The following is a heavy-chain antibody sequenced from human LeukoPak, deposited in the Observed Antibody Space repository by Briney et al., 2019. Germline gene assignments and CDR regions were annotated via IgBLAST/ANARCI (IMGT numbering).Heavy chain of an antibody. J-gene: IGHJ4*02. CDR3: ARGLQWELLGVYYFDY. CDR2: INSNSGGT. Sequence: ASVKVSCKASGYTFTGYYMHWVRQAPGQGLEWMGWINSNSGGTNYAQKFQGRATMTRDTSISTAYMELSRLRSDDTAVYYCARGLQWELLGVYYFDYWGQGTLVTVSS. CDR1: GYTFTGYY. V-gene: IGHV1-2*02. D-gene: IGHD1-26*01.